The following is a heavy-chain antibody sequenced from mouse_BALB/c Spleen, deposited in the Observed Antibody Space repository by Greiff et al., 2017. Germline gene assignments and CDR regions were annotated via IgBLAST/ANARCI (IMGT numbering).Heavy chain of an antibody. CDR3: ARGDWYFDV. CDR2: ISSGGSYT. Sequence: EVHLVESGGDLVKPGGSLKLSCAASGFTFSSYGMSWVRQTPDKRLEWVATISSGGSYTYYPDSVKGRFTISRDNAKNTLYLQMSSLKSEDTAMYYCARGDWYFDVWGAGTTVTVSS. V-gene: IGHV5-6*01. CDR1: GFTFSSYG. J-gene: IGHJ1*01.